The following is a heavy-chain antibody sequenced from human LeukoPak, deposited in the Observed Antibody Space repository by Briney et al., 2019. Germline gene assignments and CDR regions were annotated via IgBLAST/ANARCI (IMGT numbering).Heavy chain of an antibody. CDR3: ARDHIVATTDDAFDI. V-gene: IGHV1-46*01. D-gene: IGHD5-12*01. J-gene: IGHJ3*02. Sequence: ASVKVSCKASGYTFTSYYMHWVRQAPGQGLEWMGIINPSGGSTSYAQKFQGRVTMTTDTSTSTAYMELRSLRSDDTAVYYCARDHIVATTDDAFDIWGQGTMVTVSS. CDR2: INPSGGST. CDR1: GYTFTSYY.